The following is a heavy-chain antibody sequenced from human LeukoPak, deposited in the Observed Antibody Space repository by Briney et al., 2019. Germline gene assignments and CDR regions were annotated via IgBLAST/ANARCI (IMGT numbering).Heavy chain of an antibody. CDR1: GGSISSYY. CDR3: AREPTSGREPTSGRPLDY. J-gene: IGHJ4*02. D-gene: IGHD5-12*01. CDR2: IYTSGGT. Sequence: SETLSLTCTVSGGSISSYYWSWIRQTPEKGLEWIGTIYTSGGTKYNPSLQSRVTISLDTPKNQFSLNLTSVTAADTAVYYCAREPTSGREPTSGRPLDYWGQGTLVTVSS. V-gene: IGHV4-4*09.